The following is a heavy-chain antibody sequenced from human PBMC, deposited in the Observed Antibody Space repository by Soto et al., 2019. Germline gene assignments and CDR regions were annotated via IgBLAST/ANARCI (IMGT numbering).Heavy chain of an antibody. Sequence: GGSLRLSCTASGFTFGDYAMSWFRQAPGKGLEWVGFIRSKAYGGTTEYAAAVKGRFTISRDDSKSIAYLQMNSLKTEDTAVYYCTREREQQLVELKYYYYGMDVWGQGTTVTVSS. CDR3: TREREQQLVELKYYYYGMDV. CDR2: IRSKAYGGTT. CDR1: GFTFGDYA. D-gene: IGHD6-13*01. J-gene: IGHJ6*02. V-gene: IGHV3-49*03.